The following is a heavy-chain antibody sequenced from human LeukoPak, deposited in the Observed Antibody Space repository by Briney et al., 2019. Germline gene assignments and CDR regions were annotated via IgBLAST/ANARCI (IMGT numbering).Heavy chain of an antibody. Sequence: SETLSLTCTVSGGSISSYYWGWIRQPPGKGLEWIGSIYHSGSTYYNPSLKSRVTISVDTSKNQFSLKLSSVTAADTAVYYCACYYYDSSGFGFDYWGQGTLVTVSS. D-gene: IGHD3-22*01. CDR3: ACYYYDSSGFGFDY. V-gene: IGHV4-38-2*02. J-gene: IGHJ4*02. CDR2: IYHSGST. CDR1: GGSISSYY.